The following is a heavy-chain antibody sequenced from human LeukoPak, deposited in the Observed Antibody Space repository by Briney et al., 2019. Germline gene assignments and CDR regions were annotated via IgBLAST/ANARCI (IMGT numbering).Heavy chain of an antibody. V-gene: IGHV1-2*02. CDR3: ARGHGSSPSFDY. Sequence: WMGWINPDSGGTNHAQKFQGRVTMTSDTSISTAYMELSSLISDDTALYYCARGHGSSPSFDYWGQGVLVTVSS. CDR2: INPDSGGT. J-gene: IGHJ4*02. D-gene: IGHD6-6*01.